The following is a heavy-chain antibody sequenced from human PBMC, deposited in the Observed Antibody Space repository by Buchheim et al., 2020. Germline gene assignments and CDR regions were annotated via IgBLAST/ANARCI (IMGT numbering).Heavy chain of an antibody. Sequence: EVQLVESGGGLVQPGGSLRLSCAASGFTFSSYSMNWVRQAPGKGLEWVSYISSSSSTIYYADSVKGRFTISRENAKNSLYLQMNSLRDEDTAVYYCARFPRGYCSSTSCSDYYYYMDVWGKGTT. CDR1: GFTFSSYS. V-gene: IGHV3-48*02. D-gene: IGHD2-2*01. CDR2: ISSSSSTI. CDR3: ARFPRGYCSSTSCSDYYYYMDV. J-gene: IGHJ6*03.